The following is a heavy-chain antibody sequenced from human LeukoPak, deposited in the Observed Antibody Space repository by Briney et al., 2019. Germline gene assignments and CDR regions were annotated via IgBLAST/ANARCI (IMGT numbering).Heavy chain of an antibody. J-gene: IGHJ4*02. CDR2: IKQDGSQI. D-gene: IGHD4-17*01. CDR3: ASLGDYGDYLREDY. CDR1: GFTFSDYW. V-gene: IGHV3-7*01. Sequence: GGSLRLSCAASGFTFSDYWMSWVRQAPGKGLEWVANIKQDGSQIYYVGSVKGRFTISRDNAKGSLYLQMNSLRAEDTAVYYCASLGDYGDYLREDYWGQGTLVTVSS.